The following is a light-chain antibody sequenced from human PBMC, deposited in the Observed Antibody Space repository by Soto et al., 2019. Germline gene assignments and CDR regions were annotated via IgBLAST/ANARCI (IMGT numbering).Light chain of an antibody. CDR2: DAS. CDR3: QQYKSYKT. V-gene: IGKV1-5*01. Sequence: DIPMTSSPSTLSASVGDRVTITCRASQTISSGLAWYQQKPGKAPKVLIYDASTLESGVPSRFSGSGSGTEFTLTISSLQPDDFATYYCQQYKSYKTFGQGTKVDIK. J-gene: IGKJ1*01. CDR1: QTISSG.